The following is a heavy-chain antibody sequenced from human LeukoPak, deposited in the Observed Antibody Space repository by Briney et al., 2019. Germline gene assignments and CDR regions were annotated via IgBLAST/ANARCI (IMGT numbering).Heavy chain of an antibody. CDR1: GYTFTSYG. Sequence: ASVKVSYKASGYTFTSYGISWVRQAPGQGLEWMGWISAYNGNTNYAQKLQGRVTMTTDTSTSTAYMELRSLRSDDTAVYYCAREQVPYNWNYVLGDYWGQGTLVTVSS. J-gene: IGHJ4*02. CDR2: ISAYNGNT. V-gene: IGHV1-18*01. CDR3: AREQVPYNWNYVLGDY. D-gene: IGHD1-7*01.